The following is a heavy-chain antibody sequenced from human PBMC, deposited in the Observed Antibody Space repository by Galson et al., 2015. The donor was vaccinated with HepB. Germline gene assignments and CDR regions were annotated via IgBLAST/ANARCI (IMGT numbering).Heavy chain of an antibody. D-gene: IGHD1-26*01. Sequence: SVKVSCKASGGTFSSYAISWVRQAPGQGLEWMGGIIPIFGTANYAQKFQGRVTITADESTSTAYMELSSLRSEDTAMYYCARRSGTYYGFDYWGQGTLVTVSS. V-gene: IGHV1-69*13. CDR1: GGTFSSYA. J-gene: IGHJ4*02. CDR2: IIPIFGTA. CDR3: ARRSGTYYGFDY.